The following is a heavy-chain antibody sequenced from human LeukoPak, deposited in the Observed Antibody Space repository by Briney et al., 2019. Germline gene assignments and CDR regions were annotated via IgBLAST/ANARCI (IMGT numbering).Heavy chain of an antibody. D-gene: IGHD2-15*01. V-gene: IGHV5-51*01. J-gene: IGHJ6*03. Sequence: GESLKISCKGSGYSFTSYWIGWVRQMPGKGLEWMGIIYPGDSDTRYSPSFQGHVTISADKSISTAYLQWSSLKASDTAMYYCARTLSGGSWGEDYYYMDVWGKGTTVTVSS. CDR1: GYSFTSYW. CDR3: ARTLSGGSWGEDYYYMDV. CDR2: IYPGDSDT.